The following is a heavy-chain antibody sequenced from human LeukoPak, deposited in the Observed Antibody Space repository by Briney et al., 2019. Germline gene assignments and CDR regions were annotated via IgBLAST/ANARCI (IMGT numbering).Heavy chain of an antibody. CDR1: GFTFSSYA. V-gene: IGHV3-23*01. CDR2: TSESGGST. D-gene: IGHD5/OR15-5a*01. CDR3: AKGRLGVSMNNVYI. Sequence: GGSLRLSCEASGFTFSSYAMGWVRQAPGKGLEWVSATSESGGSTHYADSVKGRFTIYRDNSKNTLYLQMNSLRGEDTAVYYCAKGRLGVSMNNVYIWGQGAMVSVSS. J-gene: IGHJ3*01.